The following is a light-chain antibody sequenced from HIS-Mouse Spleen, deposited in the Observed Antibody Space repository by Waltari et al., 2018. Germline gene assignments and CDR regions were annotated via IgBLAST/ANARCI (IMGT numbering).Light chain of an antibody. J-gene: IGLJ1*01. CDR2: RNN. V-gene: IGLV1-47*01. CDR1: SSNIGSNY. Sequence: QSVLTQPPSASGTPGQRVTISCSGSSSNIGSNYVYWYQQLPGTAPNLLIYRNNRRPSGVPDRVPGSKSGTSASLAISGRRSEDEADYYCAAWDDSLSGYVFGTGTKVTVL. CDR3: AAWDDSLSGYV.